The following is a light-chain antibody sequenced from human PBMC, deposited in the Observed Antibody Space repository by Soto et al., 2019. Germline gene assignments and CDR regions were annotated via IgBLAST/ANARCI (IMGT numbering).Light chain of an antibody. CDR2: DAS. Sequence: EFVLSQSPGTLSLSPGERATLSCRASQTVRNNYLAWYQQKPGQAPRLLIYDASSRATGIPDRFSGGGSGTDFTLKISRVEAEDVGVYYCMQRIEFPLTFGGGTKVDIK. V-gene: IGKV3D-20*02. CDR3: MQRIEFPLT. CDR1: QTVRNNY. J-gene: IGKJ4*01.